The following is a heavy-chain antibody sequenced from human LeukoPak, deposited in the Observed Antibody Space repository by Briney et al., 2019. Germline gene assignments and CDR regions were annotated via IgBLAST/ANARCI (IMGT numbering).Heavy chain of an antibody. CDR3: AKDRCSNGVGCYYYYMDV. CDR1: EFTFSTYW. Sequence: GGSLRLSCAASEFTFSTYWMTWVRQAPGKGLEWVAYIQYDGSNEQYADSVKGRFSISRDSSKNILYLQMNSLRAEDTAVYYCAKDRCSNGVGCYYYYMDVWGKGTTVTISS. J-gene: IGHJ6*03. V-gene: IGHV3-30*02. D-gene: IGHD2-8*01. CDR2: IQYDGSNE.